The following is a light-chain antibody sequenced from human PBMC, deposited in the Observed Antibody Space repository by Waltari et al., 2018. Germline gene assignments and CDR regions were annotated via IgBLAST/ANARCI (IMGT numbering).Light chain of an antibody. CDR1: ALPKQY. J-gene: IGLJ2*01. Sequence: SYELTQPPSVAVSPGQTARITCSGDALPKQYASWYQQKSGQAPVLVIYKDTERPSGFPERFSGSSSGTTVTLTISGVQAEDEADDYCQSSDSTTTYDIVGGGTRLTVL. CDR3: QSSDSTTTYDI. V-gene: IGLV3-25*03. CDR2: KDT.